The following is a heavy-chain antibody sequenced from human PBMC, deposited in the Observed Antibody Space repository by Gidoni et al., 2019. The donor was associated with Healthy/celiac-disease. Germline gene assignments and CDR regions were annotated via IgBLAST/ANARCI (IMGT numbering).Heavy chain of an antibody. D-gene: IGHD3-16*01. V-gene: IGHV3-23*01. CDR1: GFTFSSYA. CDR2: ISGSGGST. CDR3: AKDPPWAVKDDYVGGAYYYYYGMDV. J-gene: IGHJ6*02. Sequence: EVQLLESGGGLVQPGGSLRLSCAASGFTFSSYAMSWVRQAQGKGLEWVSAISGSGGSTYYADSVKGRFTISRDNSKNTLYLQMNSLRAEDTAVYYCAKDPPWAVKDDYVGGAYYYYYGMDVWGQGTTVTVSS.